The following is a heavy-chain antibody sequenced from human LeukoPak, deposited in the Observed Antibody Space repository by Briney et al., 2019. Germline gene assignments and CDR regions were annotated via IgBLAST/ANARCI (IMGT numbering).Heavy chain of an antibody. V-gene: IGHV3-23*01. D-gene: IGHD2-2*01. CDR1: GITFSRKA. Sequence: TGGSLKLSCATSGITFSRKAMSWVRQAPGKGLEWVSAISGSGDNTYYVDAVRGRFTISRDNSKNTLYLHMNNLRAEDTAVYYCAKDQGLIVVVPAAIDYWGQGTLVTVSS. CDR2: ISGSGDNT. J-gene: IGHJ4*02. CDR3: AKDQGLIVVVPAAIDY.